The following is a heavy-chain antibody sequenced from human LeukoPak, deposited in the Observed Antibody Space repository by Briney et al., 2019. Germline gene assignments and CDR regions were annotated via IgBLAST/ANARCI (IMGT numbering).Heavy chain of an antibody. CDR3: TKASLAFGTKYFDP. D-gene: IGHD3-10*01. V-gene: IGHV1-8*02. CDR1: GYTFTNYA. J-gene: IGHJ5*02. CDR2: MNPKSGNT. Sequence: ASVKVSCKASGYTFTNYAINWVRQATGQGLEWMGWMNPKSGNTGYGQKFQGRVTMTRVTSITTAYMELRSLRSDDTAVYYCTKASLAFGTKYFDPWGQGTLVTVSS.